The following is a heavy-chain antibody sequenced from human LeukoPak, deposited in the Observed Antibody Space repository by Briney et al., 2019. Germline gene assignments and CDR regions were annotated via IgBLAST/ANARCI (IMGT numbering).Heavy chain of an antibody. CDR3: ASHFHYYDSSGYYANAFDI. D-gene: IGHD3-22*01. CDR1: GYTFTGYY. Sequence: ASVKVSCKASGYTFTGYYMHWVRQAPGQGLEWMGRINRNSGGTNYAQKFQGRVTMTRDTSISTAYMELSRLRSDDTAVYYCASHFHYYDSSGYYANAFDIWGQGTMVTVSS. CDR2: INRNSGGT. V-gene: IGHV1-2*06. J-gene: IGHJ3*02.